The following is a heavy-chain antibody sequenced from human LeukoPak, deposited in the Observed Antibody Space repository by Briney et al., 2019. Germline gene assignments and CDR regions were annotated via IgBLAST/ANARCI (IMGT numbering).Heavy chain of an antibody. D-gene: IGHD5-18*01. J-gene: IGHJ6*02. CDR1: GESFSGYF. CDR3: ARGRLQLWSSPLPYNHYAIDV. Sequence: PSETLSLTCAVAGESFSGYFWTWIRQPPGKGLEWIGESNHFGSTDYNPSLKSRVTISVDTSKKQSSLNVRSVTDADTAVYFCARGRLQLWSSPLPYNHYAIDVWGQGTTVTVSS. V-gene: IGHV4-34*01. CDR2: SNHFGST.